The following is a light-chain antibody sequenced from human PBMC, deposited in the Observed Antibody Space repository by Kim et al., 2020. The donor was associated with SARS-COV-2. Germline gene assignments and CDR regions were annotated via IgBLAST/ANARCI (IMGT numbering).Light chain of an antibody. CDR2: AAS. Sequence: DIQMTQSPSSLAASVGDRVTITCRASQNINSFLNWYQQRPGKAPKLLIYAASTLQIGVPSRFSGSGSGTDFTLTITSLQPEDSATYYCQQSHGSRFTFGQGTKLEI. CDR3: QQSHGSRFT. J-gene: IGKJ2*01. V-gene: IGKV1-39*01. CDR1: QNINSF.